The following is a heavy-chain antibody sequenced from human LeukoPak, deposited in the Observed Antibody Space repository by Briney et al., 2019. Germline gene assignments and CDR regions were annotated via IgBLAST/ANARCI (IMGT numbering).Heavy chain of an antibody. J-gene: IGHJ3*02. CDR3: AVGYDWGDDAFDI. Sequence: GGSLRLSCAASGFTFSSYWMHWVRHAPGKGLVWVSRINSDGSSTSYADSVKGRFTISRDNAKNTLYLQMNSLRAEDTAVYYCAVGYDWGDDAFDIWGQGTMVTVSS. CDR2: INSDGSST. CDR1: GFTFSSYW. D-gene: IGHD5-12*01. V-gene: IGHV3-74*01.